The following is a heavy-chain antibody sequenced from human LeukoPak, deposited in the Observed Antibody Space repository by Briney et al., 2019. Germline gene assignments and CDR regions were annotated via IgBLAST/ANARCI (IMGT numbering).Heavy chain of an antibody. V-gene: IGHV4-34*01. Sequence: SETLSLTCSVSGVSVNSGLYYWTWIRQPPGKGLEWIGEINHSGSTNYNPSLKSRVTISVDTSKNQFSLKLSSVTAADTAVYYCARGKGSGWTFDYWGQGTLVTVSS. CDR1: GVSVNSGLYY. CDR3: ARGKGSGWTFDY. CDR2: INHSGST. J-gene: IGHJ4*02. D-gene: IGHD6-19*01.